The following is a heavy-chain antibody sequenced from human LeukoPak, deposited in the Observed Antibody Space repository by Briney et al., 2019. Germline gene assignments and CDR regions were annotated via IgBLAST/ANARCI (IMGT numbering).Heavy chain of an antibody. CDR2: IFYTGST. J-gene: IGHJ6*02. V-gene: IGHV4-59*01. Sequence: NPSETLSLTCTVSGGSISSYYWSWIRQPPGKGVEWVGYIFYTGSTNYNPSLKSRVTISVDTSKNQFSLRLSSVTAADTAVYYCARRFYCSSTSCPYGMDVWGQGTTVTVSS. D-gene: IGHD2-2*01. CDR1: GGSISSYY. CDR3: ARRFYCSSTSCPYGMDV.